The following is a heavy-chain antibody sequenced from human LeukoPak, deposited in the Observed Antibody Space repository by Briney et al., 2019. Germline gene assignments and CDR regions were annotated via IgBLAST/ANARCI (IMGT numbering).Heavy chain of an antibody. Sequence: GGSLRLSCAGSGFTFSSHWMNWVRQAPGKGLEWVASIKDDGSEKHFLDSVNGRFAISRDNAKNSLYLQMSSLRAEDTAVYYCARVGRRNFYYYYGMDVWGQGTTVTVSS. CDR3: ARVGRRNFYYYYGMDV. V-gene: IGHV3-7*05. CDR2: IKDDGSEK. D-gene: IGHD3-16*01. CDR1: GFTFSSHW. J-gene: IGHJ6*02.